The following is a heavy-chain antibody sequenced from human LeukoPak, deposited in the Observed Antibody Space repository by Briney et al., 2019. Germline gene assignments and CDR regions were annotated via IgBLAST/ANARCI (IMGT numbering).Heavy chain of an antibody. CDR3: ARELPYGSGSYYTG. D-gene: IGHD3-10*01. J-gene: IGHJ4*02. Sequence: PSQTLSLTCTVSGGSISSGDYYWSWIRQPPGKGLEWIGYIYYNGNTYYNPSLKSRVSISVHTSKNQFPLKLSSVTAADTAVYYCARELPYGSGSYYTGWGQGTLVTVSS. CDR2: IYYNGNT. CDR1: GGSISSGDYY. V-gene: IGHV4-30-4*08.